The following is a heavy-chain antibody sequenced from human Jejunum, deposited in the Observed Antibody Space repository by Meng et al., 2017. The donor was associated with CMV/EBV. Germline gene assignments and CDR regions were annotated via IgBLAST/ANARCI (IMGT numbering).Heavy chain of an antibody. D-gene: IGHD2-2*02. CDR3: VRGRCTRTSCYKGAFDF. CDR1: DSISNLNW. Sequence: DSISNLNWWGWVRQSPGQGLEWLGEKSPTESSNYNPSLKSRVTISVDRSKNQFSLKLTSVTAADTAVYYCVRGRCTRTSCYKGAFDFWSQGTLVTVSS. J-gene: IGHJ4*02. CDR2: KSPTESS. V-gene: IGHV4-4*02.